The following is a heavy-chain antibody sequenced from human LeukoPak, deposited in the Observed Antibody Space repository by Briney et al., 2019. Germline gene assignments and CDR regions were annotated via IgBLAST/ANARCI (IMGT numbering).Heavy chain of an antibody. D-gene: IGHD2-2*01. Sequence: SVKVSCKASGGTFSSYAISWVRQAPGQGLEWMGGIIPIFGTANYAQKFQGRVTITADESTSTAYMELSSLRSEDTAVYYCAKFRLGYCSSTSCPMDYWGQGTLVTVSS. CDR1: GGTFSSYA. J-gene: IGHJ4*02. CDR2: IIPIFGTA. V-gene: IGHV1-69*13. CDR3: AKFRLGYCSSTSCPMDY.